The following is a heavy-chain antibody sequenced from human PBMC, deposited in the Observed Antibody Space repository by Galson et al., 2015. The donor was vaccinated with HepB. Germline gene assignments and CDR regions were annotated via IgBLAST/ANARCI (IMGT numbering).Heavy chain of an antibody. J-gene: IGHJ4*02. Sequence: SLRLSCAASGFTFSSYGMHWVRQAPGKGLEWVAVIWCDGSNKYYADSVKGRFTISRDNSKNTLYLQMNSLRAEDTAVYYCARVSGWYEPNFDYWGQGTLVTVSS. CDR2: IWCDGSNK. CDR3: ARVSGWYEPNFDY. CDR1: GFTFSSYG. D-gene: IGHD6-19*01. V-gene: IGHV3-33*01.